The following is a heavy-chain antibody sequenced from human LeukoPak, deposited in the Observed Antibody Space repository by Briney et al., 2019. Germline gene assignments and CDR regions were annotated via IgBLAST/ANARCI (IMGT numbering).Heavy chain of an antibody. V-gene: IGHV3-48*03. D-gene: IGHD4-17*01. Sequence: GGSLRLSCAASGFTFSTYDMNWVRQAPGKGLEWVSHISTTGTTVYYADAVKGRFTISRDNSKNTLYLQMNSLRAEDTAVYYCAKRNKDDGDYGFDYWGQGTLVTVSS. CDR1: GFTFSTYD. CDR2: ISTTGTTV. J-gene: IGHJ4*02. CDR3: AKRNKDDGDYGFDY.